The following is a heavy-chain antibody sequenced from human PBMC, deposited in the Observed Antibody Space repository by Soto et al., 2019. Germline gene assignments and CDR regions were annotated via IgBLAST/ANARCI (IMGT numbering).Heavy chain of an antibody. J-gene: IGHJ4*02. V-gene: IGHV3-33*01. D-gene: IGHD6-13*01. Sequence: QVQLVESGGGVVQPGRSLRLSCAASGFTFSSYGMHWVRQAPGKGLEWVAVIWYDGSNKYYADSVKGRFTISRDNSKNTLYLQMKSLRAEDTAVYYCAREFEKQQLVVFDYWGQGTLVTVSS. CDR2: IWYDGSNK. CDR3: AREFEKQQLVVFDY. CDR1: GFTFSSYG.